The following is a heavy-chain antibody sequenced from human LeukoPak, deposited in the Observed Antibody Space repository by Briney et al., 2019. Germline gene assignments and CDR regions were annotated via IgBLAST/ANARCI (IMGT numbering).Heavy chain of an antibody. CDR3: ARDVRVYDFWSGYPDY. J-gene: IGHJ4*02. CDR1: GFTFSSYA. V-gene: IGHV3-30*01. D-gene: IGHD3-3*01. Sequence: GGSPRLSCAASGFTFSSYAMHWVRQAPGKGLEWVAVISYDGSNKYYADSVKGRFTISRDNSKNTLYLQMNSLRAEDTAVYYCARDVRVYDFWSGYPDYWGQGTLVTVSS. CDR2: ISYDGSNK.